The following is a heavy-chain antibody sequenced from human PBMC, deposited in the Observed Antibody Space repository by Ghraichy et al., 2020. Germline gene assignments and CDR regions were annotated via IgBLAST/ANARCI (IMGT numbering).Heavy chain of an antibody. V-gene: IGHV3-48*02. D-gene: IGHD3-22*01. Sequence: GSLRLSCAASGFTFSSYSMNWVRQAPGKGLEWVSYISGSSSTIYYADSVKGRFTISRDNAKNSLYLQMNSLRDEDTAVYYCVYYDSSGSDAFDIWGQGTMVTVSS. CDR1: GFTFSSYS. J-gene: IGHJ3*02. CDR2: ISGSSSTI. CDR3: VYYDSSGSDAFDI.